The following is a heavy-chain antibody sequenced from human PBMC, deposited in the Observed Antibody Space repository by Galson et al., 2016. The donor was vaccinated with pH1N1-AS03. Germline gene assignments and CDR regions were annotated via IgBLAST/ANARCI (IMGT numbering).Heavy chain of an antibody. CDR1: GFTFTNYL. V-gene: IGHV3-7*03. Sequence: SLRLSCAASGFTFTNYLMTWVPQAPGKGLEWVANIKHDGGEKYFVDSVKSRFTISRDNAKNSLYLQMNSLRLEDTAVYFCARRSRDDGSGYYTDYDYFDLWGQGTLVTVSS. CDR3: ARRSRDDGSGYYTDYDYFDL. J-gene: IGHJ4*02. D-gene: IGHD3-22*01. CDR2: IKHDGGEK.